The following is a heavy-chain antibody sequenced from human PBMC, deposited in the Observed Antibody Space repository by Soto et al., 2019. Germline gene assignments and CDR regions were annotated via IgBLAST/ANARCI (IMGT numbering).Heavy chain of an antibody. V-gene: IGHV4-31*03. J-gene: IGHJ3*02. CDR1: GGSISSGGYY. CDR3: ARDGDYVSRDAFDI. D-gene: IGHD4-17*01. CDR2: IYYSGST. Sequence: KPSETLSLTCTVSGGSISSGGYYWSWIRQHPGKGLEWIGYIYYSGSTYYNPSLKSRVTISVDTSKNQFSLKLSSVTAADTAVYYCARDGDYVSRDAFDIWGQGTMVTVSS.